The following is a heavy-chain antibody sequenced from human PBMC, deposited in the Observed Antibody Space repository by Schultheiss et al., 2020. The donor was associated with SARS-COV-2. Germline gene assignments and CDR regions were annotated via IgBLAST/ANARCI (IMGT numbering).Heavy chain of an antibody. Sequence: SQTLSLTCTVSGGSISSGGYYWSWIRQHPGKGLEWIGYIYYSGSTNYNPSLKSRVTISVDTSKNQFSLKLSSVTAADTAVYYCASIEYSSFHYGMDVWGQGTTVTVSS. V-gene: IGHV4-61*08. J-gene: IGHJ6*02. CDR3: ASIEYSSFHYGMDV. CDR1: GGSISSGGYY. D-gene: IGHD6-6*01. CDR2: IYYSGST.